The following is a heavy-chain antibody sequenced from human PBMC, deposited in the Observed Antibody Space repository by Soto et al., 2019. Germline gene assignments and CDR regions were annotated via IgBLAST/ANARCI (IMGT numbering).Heavy chain of an antibody. CDR3: ASSNNVLMVYDRYGMDV. D-gene: IGHD2-8*01. V-gene: IGHV4-34*01. CDR2: INHSGST. Sequence: SETLSLTCAVYGGSFIGYYWSWIRQPPGKGLEWIGEINHSGSTNYNPSLKSRVTISVDTSKNQFSLKLSSVTAADTAVYYCASSNNVLMVYDRYGMDVWGQGTTVTVSS. J-gene: IGHJ6*02. CDR1: GGSFIGYY.